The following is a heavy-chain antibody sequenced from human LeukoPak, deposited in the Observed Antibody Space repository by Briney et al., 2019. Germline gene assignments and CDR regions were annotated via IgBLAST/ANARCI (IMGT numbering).Heavy chain of an antibody. D-gene: IGHD4-17*01. CDR3: ITRTTVTNY. Sequence: GGSLRLSCAASGFTVSSNYMSWVRQAPGKGLEWVGRIKSKTDGGTTDYAAPVKGRFTVSRDDSKNTLYLQMNSLKTEDTAVYYCITRTTVTNYWGQGTLVTVSS. V-gene: IGHV3-15*01. CDR1: GFTVSSNY. CDR2: IKSKTDGGTT. J-gene: IGHJ4*02.